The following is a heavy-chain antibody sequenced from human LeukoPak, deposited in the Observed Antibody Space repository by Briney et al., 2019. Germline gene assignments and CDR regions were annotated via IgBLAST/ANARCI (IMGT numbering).Heavy chain of an antibody. Sequence: ASVKVSCKASGYTFTSYGISWVRQAPGQGLEWMGWISAYNGNTNYAQKLQGRVTMTTDTSTSTAYMELRSLRSDDTAVYYCARDYFTAMADYYYYMDVWGKGTTVTVSS. CDR2: ISAYNGNT. V-gene: IGHV1-18*01. CDR1: GYTFTSYG. D-gene: IGHD5-18*01. CDR3: ARDYFTAMADYYYYMDV. J-gene: IGHJ6*03.